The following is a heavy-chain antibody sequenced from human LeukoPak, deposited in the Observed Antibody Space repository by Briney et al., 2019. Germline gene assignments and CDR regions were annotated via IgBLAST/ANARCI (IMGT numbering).Heavy chain of an antibody. J-gene: IGHJ3*02. CDR1: GFTFSSYA. CDR2: ISGSGGST. CDR3: AKGTWSIAARKNAFDI. D-gene: IGHD6-6*01. Sequence: GGSLRLSCAASGFTFSSYAMSWVSQAPGKGLEWVSAISGSGGSTYYADSVKGRFTISRDNSKNTLYLQMNSLRAEDTAVYYCAKGTWSIAARKNAFDIWGQGTMVTVSS. V-gene: IGHV3-23*01.